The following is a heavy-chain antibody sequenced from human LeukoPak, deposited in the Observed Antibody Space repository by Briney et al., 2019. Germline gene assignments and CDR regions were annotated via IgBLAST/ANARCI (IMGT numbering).Heavy chain of an antibody. CDR1: GFTFSGYW. V-gene: IGHV3-74*01. D-gene: IGHD1-26*01. Sequence: GGSLRLSCAASGFTFSGYWMHWVRQAPGKGLEWVSRINNDGATTNYADSVKGRFTISRDNAKNTLHLQMNSLRADDTAVYYCVRGAVGTGVWFDPWGRGTLVTVSS. CDR3: VRGAVGTGVWFDP. CDR2: INNDGATT. J-gene: IGHJ5*02.